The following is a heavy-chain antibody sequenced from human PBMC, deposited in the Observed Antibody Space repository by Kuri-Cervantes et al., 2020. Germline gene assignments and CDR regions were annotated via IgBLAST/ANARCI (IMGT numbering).Heavy chain of an antibody. Sequence: ESLKISCATSGVTVSTSYMSWIRLPPGKGLEWIGYIYYSGSTKYNPSLKSRVTMSLDTSKNQFSLRLSSVTAADTAVYFCARVRSVNNFWSGRYFFDSWGQGTLVTVSS. D-gene: IGHD3-3*01. V-gene: IGHV4-59*02. CDR3: ARVRSVNNFWSGRYFFDS. CDR2: IYYSGST. CDR1: GVTVSTSY. J-gene: IGHJ4*02.